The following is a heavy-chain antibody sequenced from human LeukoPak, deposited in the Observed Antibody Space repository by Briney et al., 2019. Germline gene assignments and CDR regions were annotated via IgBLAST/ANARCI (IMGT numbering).Heavy chain of an antibody. D-gene: IGHD6-6*01. CDR2: IIPIFGTA. Sequence: ASVKVSCKASGGTFSSYAISSVRQAPGQGVEWMGGIIPIFGTANYAQKFQGRVTITADESTSTAYMELSSLRSEDTAVYYCASGPLSRYSSSSENTTDYWGQGTLGTVSS. CDR1: GGTFSSYA. V-gene: IGHV1-69*13. CDR3: ASGPLSRYSSSSENTTDY. J-gene: IGHJ4*02.